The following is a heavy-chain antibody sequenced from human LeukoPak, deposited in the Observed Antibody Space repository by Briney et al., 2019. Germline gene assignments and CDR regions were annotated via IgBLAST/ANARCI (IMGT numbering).Heavy chain of an antibody. Sequence: PGGSLRLSCAASGFTFSSCEMNWVRQAPGKGLEWVSYISGSGGTTYYADSVKGRFTISRDNAKNSLYLQMNSLRAEDTAVYYCARVKVGATDFDYWGQGTLVTVSS. D-gene: IGHD1-26*01. J-gene: IGHJ4*02. CDR3: ARVKVGATDFDY. CDR1: GFTFSSCE. CDR2: ISGSGGTT. V-gene: IGHV3-48*03.